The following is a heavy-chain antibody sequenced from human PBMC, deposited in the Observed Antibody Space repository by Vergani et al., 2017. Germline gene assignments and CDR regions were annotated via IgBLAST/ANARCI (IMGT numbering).Heavy chain of an antibody. CDR2: IYYSGST. Sequence: QVQLQESGPGLVKPSQTLSLTCTVSGGSISSGGYYWSWIRQHPGKGLEWIGYIYYSGSTYYNPSLKSLVTISVDTSKNQFSLKLSSVTAADTVVYYCARMTTVTRYYFDYWGQGTLVTVSS. CDR1: GGSISSGGYY. V-gene: IGHV4-31*01. CDR3: ARMTTVTRYYFDY. D-gene: IGHD4-17*01. J-gene: IGHJ4*02.